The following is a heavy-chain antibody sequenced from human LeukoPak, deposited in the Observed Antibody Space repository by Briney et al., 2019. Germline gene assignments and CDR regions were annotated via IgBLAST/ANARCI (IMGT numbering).Heavy chain of an antibody. CDR1: GGSISSYY. J-gene: IGHJ5*02. V-gene: IGHV4-59*01. D-gene: IGHD2-2*01. CDR3: ARVAVVVPAGVAGFDP. CDR2: IYYSGST. Sequence: SETLSLTCTVSGGSISSYYWSWIRQPPGKGLEWIGYIYYSGSTNYNPSLKSRVTISVDTSKNQFSLKLSSVTAADTAVYYCARVAVVVPAGVAGFDPWGQGTLVTVSS.